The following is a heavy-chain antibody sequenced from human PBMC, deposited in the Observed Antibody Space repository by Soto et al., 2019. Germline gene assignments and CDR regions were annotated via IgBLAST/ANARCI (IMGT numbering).Heavy chain of an antibody. D-gene: IGHD4-4*01. CDR3: ARSTGVAAHY. J-gene: IGHJ4*02. CDR1: GDSISSYY. V-gene: IGHV4-59*01. Sequence: PSETLSLTCTVSGDSISSYYWIWIRQPPGKGLEWIGYIYYSGNTYYNPSLQSRVTISIDTSKNQFSLKLTSVTAADMAVYYCARSTGVAAHYWGQGTLVTVS. CDR2: IYYSGNT.